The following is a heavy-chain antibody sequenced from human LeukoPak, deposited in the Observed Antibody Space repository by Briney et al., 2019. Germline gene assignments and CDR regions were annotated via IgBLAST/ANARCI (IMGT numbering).Heavy chain of an antibody. Sequence: SQTLSLTCTVSGGSISSGSYYWSWIPQPAGKGLEWIGRIYTSRSTNYNPSLKSRVTISLDTSENHFSLKLSSVTAADTAVYYCARVTTGGYYNYWGQGTLVTVSS. D-gene: IGHD3-22*01. CDR1: GGSISSGSYY. J-gene: IGHJ4*02. CDR3: ARVTTGGYYNY. CDR2: IYTSRST. V-gene: IGHV4-61*02.